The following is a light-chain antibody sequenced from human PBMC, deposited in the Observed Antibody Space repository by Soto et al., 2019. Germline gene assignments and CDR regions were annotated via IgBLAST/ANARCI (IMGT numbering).Light chain of an antibody. V-gene: IGLV2-14*01. CDR3: SSYTSSSTLV. Sequence: QSVLTQPASVSASPGQSITISCAGTSSDVGGWPHVSWYQQHPGKAPKLVIYEVSNRPSGVSSRFSGSKSGSTASLTISGLQDEDEADYYCSSYTSSSTLVFGGGTKVTVL. CDR1: SSDVGGWPH. CDR2: EVS. J-gene: IGLJ2*01.